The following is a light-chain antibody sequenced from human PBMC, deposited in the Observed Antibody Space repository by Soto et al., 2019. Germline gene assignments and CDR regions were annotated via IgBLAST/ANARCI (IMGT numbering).Light chain of an antibody. CDR2: GAS. Sequence: DIQMTQSPSSLSASVGDRVTITCRASQGISTYLAWFQQKPGKAPKSLMYGASSLQSGVPSKFSGSGSGTDYTLTISSLQPEDFASYYFQQYYSYPITFGQGTRLEIK. V-gene: IGKV1-16*02. J-gene: IGKJ5*01. CDR1: QGISTY. CDR3: QQYYSYPIT.